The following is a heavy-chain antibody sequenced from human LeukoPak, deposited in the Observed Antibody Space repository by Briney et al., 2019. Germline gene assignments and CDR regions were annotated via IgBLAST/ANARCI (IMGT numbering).Heavy chain of an antibody. CDR1: GGSISSSTYY. CDR2: FYYSGDT. J-gene: IGHJ5*01. D-gene: IGHD2-15*01. CDR3: VRPSRGGSSDWFDS. V-gene: IGHV4-39*02. Sequence: SETLSLTCTVSGGSISSSTYYWGWIRQPPGKGLEWIGTFYYSGDTYYNPSLRSRVTISVDTSKNHFSLKLTSVTAADTAVYFCVRPSRGGSSDWFDSWGQGTLVTVSS.